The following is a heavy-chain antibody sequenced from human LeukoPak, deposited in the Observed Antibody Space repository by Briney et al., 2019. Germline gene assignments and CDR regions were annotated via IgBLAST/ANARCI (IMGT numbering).Heavy chain of an antibody. J-gene: IGHJ6*03. Sequence: ASVKVSCKASGYTFTSYGISWVRQAPGQGLEWMGWISAYNGNTNYAQKLQGRVTMTADTSTSTAYMELRSLRSDDTAVYYCAKTDFWSGYGRYYYYMDVWGKGTTVTVSS. CDR1: GYTFTSYG. CDR3: AKTDFWSGYGRYYYYMDV. CDR2: ISAYNGNT. V-gene: IGHV1-18*01. D-gene: IGHD3-3*01.